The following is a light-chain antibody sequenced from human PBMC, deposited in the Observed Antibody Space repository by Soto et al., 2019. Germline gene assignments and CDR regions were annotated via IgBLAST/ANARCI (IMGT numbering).Light chain of an antibody. CDR1: QYINTS. CDR2: QTS. J-gene: IGKJ1*01. V-gene: IGKV3-11*01. CDR3: HQRQSWPRT. Sequence: EIVLTQSPATMSTFPCDRVALFCRASQYINTSLAWYQHRPGQAPRLLIYQTSIRAAGIPARFSASGSGTDFTLTISDVQPEDFALYYCHQRQSWPRTFGQGTKVYIK.